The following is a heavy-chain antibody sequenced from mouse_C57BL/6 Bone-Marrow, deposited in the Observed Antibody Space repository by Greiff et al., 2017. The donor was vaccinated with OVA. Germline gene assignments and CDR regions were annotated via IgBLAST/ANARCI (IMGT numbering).Heavy chain of an antibody. Sequence: EVMLVESGGGLVKPGGSLKLSCAASGFTFSDYGMHWVRQAPEKGLEWVGYISSGSSTIYYADTLKGRSTITTDKAYNTLFLQITSLRSEDTAVYYCARRDSPLDYWGQGTTLTVSS. CDR1: GFTFSDYG. D-gene: IGHD3-3*01. V-gene: IGHV5-17*01. J-gene: IGHJ2*01. CDR2: ISSGSSTI. CDR3: ARRDSPLDY.